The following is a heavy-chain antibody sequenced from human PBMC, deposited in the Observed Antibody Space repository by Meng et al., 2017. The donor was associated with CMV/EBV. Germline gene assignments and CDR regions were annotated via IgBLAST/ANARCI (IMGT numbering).Heavy chain of an antibody. J-gene: IGHJ4*02. D-gene: IGHD3-10*01. CDR1: GGSISSGSYY. V-gene: IGHV4-61*02. Sequence: QVQLQASAPGLVKPSPPLSPTCTVSGGSISSGSYYWSWIRQPAGKGLEWIGRIYTSGSTNYNPSLKSRVTISVDTSKNQFSLKLSSVTAADTAVYYCASVQGLGVSWGQGTLVTVSS. CDR2: IYTSGST. CDR3: ASVQGLGVS.